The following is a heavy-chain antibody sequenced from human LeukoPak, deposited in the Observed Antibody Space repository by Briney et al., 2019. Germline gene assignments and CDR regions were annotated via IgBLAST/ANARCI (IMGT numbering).Heavy chain of an antibody. J-gene: IGHJ4*02. V-gene: IGHV1-2*02. Sequence: ASVKVSCKASGYTFTSYYMHWVRQAPGQGLEWMGWINPNSGGTNYAQNFRSRVTMARDTSISTAYMELSSLRSDDTAVFYCARSYYYDSSGQHIYYFDYWGQGTLVTVSS. CDR3: ARSYYYDSSGQHIYYFDY. D-gene: IGHD3-22*01. CDR2: INPNSGGT. CDR1: GYTFTSYY.